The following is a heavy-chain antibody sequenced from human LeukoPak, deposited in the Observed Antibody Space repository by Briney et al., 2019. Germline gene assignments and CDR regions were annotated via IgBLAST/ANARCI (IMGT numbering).Heavy chain of an antibody. CDR2: IKSKTDGGTT. J-gene: IGHJ4*02. CDR1: GFTFSNAW. D-gene: IGHD3-3*01. Sequence: GGSLRLSCAASGFTFSNAWMSWVRQAPGKGLEWVGRIKSKTDGGTTDYAAPVKGRFTISRDDPKNTLYLQMNSLKTEDTAVYYCTARTTYYDFWSGLNWGQGTLVTVSS. V-gene: IGHV3-15*01. CDR3: TARTTYYDFWSGLN.